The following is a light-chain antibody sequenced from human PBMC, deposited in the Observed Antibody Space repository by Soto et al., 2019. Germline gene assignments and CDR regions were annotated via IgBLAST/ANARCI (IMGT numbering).Light chain of an antibody. CDR3: QQYNSWPIT. CDR2: GAS. CDR1: QSVTNN. Sequence: EIVMTQSPATLSVSPGERATLSCRASQSVTNNLAWYQQKPGQAPRLLIYGASTRATGIPARFSGSGSGTEFTLTISGLQSEDFAVYYCQQYNSWPITFGQGTRLEI. V-gene: IGKV3-15*01. J-gene: IGKJ5*01.